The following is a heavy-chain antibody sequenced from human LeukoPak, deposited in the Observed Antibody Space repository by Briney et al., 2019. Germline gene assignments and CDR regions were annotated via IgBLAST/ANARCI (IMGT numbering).Heavy chain of an antibody. CDR3: ARSDSSSSWIPDY. Sequence: ASVKVSCKASGYTFTSYGMSWVRQAPGQGLEWMGWISAYNGKTNYAQTLEGRVTITTDTSTSTAYMELRSLRSDDTAVYYCARSDSSSSWIPDYWGQGTLVTVSS. D-gene: IGHD6-6*01. J-gene: IGHJ4*02. CDR1: GYTFTSYG. V-gene: IGHV1-18*01. CDR2: ISAYNGKT.